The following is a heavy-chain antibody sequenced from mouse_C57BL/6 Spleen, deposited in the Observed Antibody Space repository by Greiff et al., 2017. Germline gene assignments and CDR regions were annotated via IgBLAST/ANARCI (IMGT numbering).Heavy chain of an antibody. Sequence: EVQVVESGGGLVQPKGSLKLSCAASGFTFNTYAMHWVRQAPGKGLEWVARIRSKSSNYATYYADSVKDRFTISRDDSQSMLYLQMNNLKTEDTAMYYCVRGGFVIDYDGDFDYWGQGTTLTVSS. CDR2: IRSKSSNYAT. J-gene: IGHJ2*01. D-gene: IGHD2-4*01. CDR1: GFTFNTYA. V-gene: IGHV10-3*01. CDR3: VRGGFVIDYDGDFDY.